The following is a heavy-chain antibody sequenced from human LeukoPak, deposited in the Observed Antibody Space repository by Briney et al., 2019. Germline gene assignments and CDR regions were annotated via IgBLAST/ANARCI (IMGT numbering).Heavy chain of an antibody. J-gene: IGHJ4*02. D-gene: IGHD6-19*01. Sequence: KPSETLSLTCTVSGGSISSYYWSWIRQPPGKGLEWIGSIHYSGSTNHNPSLKSRAIISVDTSKNQFSLNLYSVTAADTAVYYCARRNRSGWYFDYWGQGTLVTVSS. CDR3: ARRNRSGWYFDY. CDR2: IHYSGST. CDR1: GGSISSYY. V-gene: IGHV4-59*08.